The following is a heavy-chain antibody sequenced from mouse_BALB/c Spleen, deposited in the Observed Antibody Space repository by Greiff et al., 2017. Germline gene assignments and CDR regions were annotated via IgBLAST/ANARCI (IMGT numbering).Heavy chain of an antibody. D-gene: IGHD2-3*01. Sequence: EVKVVESGGGLVKPGGSLKLSCAASGFTFSSYAMSWVRQTPEKRLEWVASISSGGSTYYPDSVKGRFTISRDNARNILYLQMSSLRSEDTAMYYCARYDGYYVSYAMDYWGQGTSVTVSS. CDR2: ISSGGST. CDR3: ARYDGYYVSYAMDY. V-gene: IGHV5-6-5*01. CDR1: GFTFSSYA. J-gene: IGHJ4*01.